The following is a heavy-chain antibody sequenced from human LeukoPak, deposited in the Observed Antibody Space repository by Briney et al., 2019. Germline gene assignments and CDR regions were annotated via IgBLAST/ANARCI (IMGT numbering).Heavy chain of an antibody. CDR2: IYHSGST. V-gene: IGHV4-30-2*01. J-gene: IGHJ4*02. CDR3: ARGGGSGEISFGY. Sequence: SQTLSLTCAVSGGSISSGGYSWSWIRQPPGKGLEWIGYIYHSGSTYYNPSLKSRVTISVDRSKNQFSLKLSSVTAADTAVYYCARGGGSGEISFGYWGQGTLVTVSS. CDR1: GGSISSGGYS. D-gene: IGHD3-10*01.